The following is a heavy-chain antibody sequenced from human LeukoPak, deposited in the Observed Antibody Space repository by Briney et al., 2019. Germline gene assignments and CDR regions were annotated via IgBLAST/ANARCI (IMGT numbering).Heavy chain of an antibody. V-gene: IGHV1-69*01. CDR3: ARGHSSRYFHMFDY. D-gene: IGHD3-22*01. CDR1: GGTFSSYA. J-gene: IGHJ4*02. Sequence: ASVKVSCKASGGTFSSYAISWVRQAPGQGLEWMGGIIPIFGTANYAQKFQGRVTITADESTSTAYMELSSLRSEDTAVYYCARGHSSRYFHMFDYWGQGTLVTVSS. CDR2: IIPIFGTA.